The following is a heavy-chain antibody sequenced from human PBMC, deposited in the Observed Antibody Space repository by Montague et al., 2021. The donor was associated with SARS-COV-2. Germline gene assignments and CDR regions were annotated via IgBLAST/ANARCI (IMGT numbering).Heavy chain of an antibody. D-gene: IGHD5-12*01. Sequence: SETLSLTCTVSHGSISSSLSYWGWIRQPPGKGLEWIGSIYRSGYTFYSPSLKSRITMSVDTSKNQFSLNLASVTATDTAVYYRARRGYTHSRLDDAFDIWGQGTTVTVSS. CDR1: HGSISSSLSY. J-gene: IGHJ3*02. CDR2: IYRSGYT. CDR3: ARRGYTHSRLDDAFDI. V-gene: IGHV4-39*01.